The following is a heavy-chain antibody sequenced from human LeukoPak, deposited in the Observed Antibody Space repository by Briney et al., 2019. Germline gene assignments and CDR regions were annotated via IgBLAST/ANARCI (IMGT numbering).Heavy chain of an antibody. Sequence: SETLSLTCTVSGGSISSGDYYWSWIRQPPGKXXXXXXYIYYSGSTYYNPSLKSRVTISVDTSKNQFSLKLSSVTAADTAVYYCARNPGLWWGDFDYWGQGTLVTVSS. CDR1: GGSISSGDYY. V-gene: IGHV4-30-4*01. J-gene: IGHJ4*02. CDR2: IYYSGST. CDR3: ARNPGLWWGDFDY. D-gene: IGHD2-21*01.